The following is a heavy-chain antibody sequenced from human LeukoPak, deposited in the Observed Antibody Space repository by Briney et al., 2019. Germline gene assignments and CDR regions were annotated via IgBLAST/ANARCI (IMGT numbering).Heavy chain of an antibody. J-gene: IGHJ3*02. CDR3: ASRITSGAFDI. Sequence: GGSLRLSCAASGFTFSSYSMNWVRQAPGKGLEWVSYISSSSSTIYYADSVKGRFTISRDNAKNSLYLQMNSLRAEDTAVYYCASRITSGAFDIWGQGTMVTVSS. CDR1: GFTFSSYS. D-gene: IGHD3-10*01. V-gene: IGHV3-48*01. CDR2: ISSSSSTI.